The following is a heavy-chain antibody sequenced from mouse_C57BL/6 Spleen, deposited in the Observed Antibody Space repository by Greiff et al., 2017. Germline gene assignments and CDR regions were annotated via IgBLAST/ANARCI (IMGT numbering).Heavy chain of an antibody. CDR3: ARYHYGSRGFDY. CDR1: GYTFTDYN. Sequence: EVQLQQSGPELVKPGASVKIPCKASGYTFTDYNMDWVKQSHGKSLEWIGDINPNNGGTIYNQKFKGKATLAVDKSSSTAYMELRSLTSEDTAVYYCARYHYGSRGFDYWGQGTTLTVSS. V-gene: IGHV1-18*01. J-gene: IGHJ2*01. D-gene: IGHD1-1*01. CDR2: INPNNGGT.